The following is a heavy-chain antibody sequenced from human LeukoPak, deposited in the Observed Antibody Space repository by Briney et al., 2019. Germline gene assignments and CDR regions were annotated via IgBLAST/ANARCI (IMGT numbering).Heavy chain of an antibody. V-gene: IGHV3-23*01. Sequence: GGSLRLSCAASGFSFSTYAMIWVRQAPGKGLEWVSAISGSGGSTYYADSVKGRFTTSRDNSKNTLYLQMNSLRAEDTAVYYCAKGTTVVTARGDAFDIWGQGTMVTVSS. CDR2: ISGSGGST. CDR1: GFSFSTYA. CDR3: AKGTTVVTARGDAFDI. D-gene: IGHD2-21*02. J-gene: IGHJ3*02.